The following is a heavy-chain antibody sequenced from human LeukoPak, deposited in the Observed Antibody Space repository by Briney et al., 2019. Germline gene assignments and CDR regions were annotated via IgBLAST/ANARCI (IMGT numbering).Heavy chain of an antibody. J-gene: IGHJ6*03. CDR1: GGSFSGYY. CDR3: ASLSTVVTPKRKKYYYYMDV. Sequence: SETLSLTCAVYGGSFSGYYWSWLRQPPGKGLEWIGEINHSGSTNYNPSLKSRVTISVDTSKNQFSLKLSSVTAADTAVYYCASLSTVVTPKRKKYYYYMDVWGKGTTVTVSS. V-gene: IGHV4-34*01. CDR2: INHSGST. D-gene: IGHD4-23*01.